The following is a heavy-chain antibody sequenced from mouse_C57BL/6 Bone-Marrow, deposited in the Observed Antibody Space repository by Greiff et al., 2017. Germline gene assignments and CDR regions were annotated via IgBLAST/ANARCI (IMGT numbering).Heavy chain of an antibody. CDR1: EYEFPSHD. CDR3: ARRGNYEGYFDV. D-gene: IGHD2-1*01. Sequence: EVQGVESGGGLVQPGESLKLSCESNEYEFPSHDMSWVRKTPEKRLELVAAINSAGGSTYYPDTMESRFIISRDNTKKTLYLQMSSLRSEDTALYYGARRGNYEGYFDVWGTGTTVTVSS. V-gene: IGHV5-2*01. CDR2: INSAGGST. J-gene: IGHJ1*03.